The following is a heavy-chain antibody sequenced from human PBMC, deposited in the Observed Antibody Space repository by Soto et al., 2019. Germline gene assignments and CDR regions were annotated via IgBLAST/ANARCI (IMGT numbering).Heavy chain of an antibody. V-gene: IGHV2-5*02. CDR2: IYWDDDK. CDR3: AHSVVAGLGYYFDY. J-gene: IGHJ4*02. CDR1: GFALSTTRVA. Sequence: QITLKESGPTLVKPTQTLTLTCTFSGFALSTTRVAVRWIRQPPGKALEWLALIYWDDDKRYSPFLKSRLTITNDTSKTQVVLTMPNMDPVDTATYYCAHSVVAGLGYYFDYWGQGTLVTFSS. D-gene: IGHD6-19*01.